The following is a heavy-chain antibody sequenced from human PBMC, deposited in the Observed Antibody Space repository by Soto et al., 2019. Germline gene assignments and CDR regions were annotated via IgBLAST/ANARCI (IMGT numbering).Heavy chain of an antibody. CDR3: ARTDRDFYGLDV. J-gene: IGHJ6*02. Sequence: EVQLVESGGGLVQPGGSLGLSCEASGFTFRNYDMHWVRQGTGKGLEWVSGISAAGDPDYADSVEGRFTISRENAQNSFFLQMNSLRVGDTAVYYYARTDRDFYGLDVWGQGTTVIVSS. V-gene: IGHV3-13*05. CDR2: ISAAGDP. CDR1: GFTFRNYD.